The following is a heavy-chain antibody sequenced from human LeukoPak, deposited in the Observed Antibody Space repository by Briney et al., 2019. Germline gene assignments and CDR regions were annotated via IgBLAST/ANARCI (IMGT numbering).Heavy chain of an antibody. Sequence: GGSLRLSCAATGFTPSRFWMSWVRQAPGKGLEWVASIKQDGSQRYYVDSVKGRFTISRDNSKNSLYLQTNSLSAEDTAVYYCTRDYDRDQREGTTWGQGTLVTVSS. CDR3: TRDYDRDQREGTT. CDR2: IKQDGSQR. J-gene: IGHJ5*02. D-gene: IGHD2-2*01. CDR1: GFTPSRFW. V-gene: IGHV3-7*03.